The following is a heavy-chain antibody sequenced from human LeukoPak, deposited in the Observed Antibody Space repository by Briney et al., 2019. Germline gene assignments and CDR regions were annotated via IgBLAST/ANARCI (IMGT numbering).Heavy chain of an antibody. CDR1: GFIVSSNS. J-gene: IGHJ4*02. D-gene: IGHD3-9*01. CDR3: ARLMTGTFDY. V-gene: IGHV3-53*01. Sequence: GGSLRLSCAASGFIVSSNSMTWVRQAPGKGLEWVSVIFSGGSTYYADSVKGRFTISRDNSKNTLYLQVNSLRDEDTAVYYCARLMTGTFDYWGQGTLVTVSS. CDR2: IFSGGST.